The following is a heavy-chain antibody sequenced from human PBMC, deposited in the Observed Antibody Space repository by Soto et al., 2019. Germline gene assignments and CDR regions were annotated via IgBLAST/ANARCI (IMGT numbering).Heavy chain of an antibody. CDR3: AHGDPAYFDSTTYYRGTSFLP. CDR1: GFSLSTSGLG. J-gene: IGHJ1*01. CDR2: IYWNDDK. V-gene: IGHV2-5*01. Sequence: QITLKESGPTLVKPTQTLTLTCTFSGFSLSTSGLGVGWIRQPPGKALEGLALIYWNDDKRYSPSLKSRLTITKDTSKNPVVLTMTNMDPVDTATYYCAHGDPAYFDSTTYYRGTSFLPGVQGTLVTVSS. D-gene: IGHD3-22*01.